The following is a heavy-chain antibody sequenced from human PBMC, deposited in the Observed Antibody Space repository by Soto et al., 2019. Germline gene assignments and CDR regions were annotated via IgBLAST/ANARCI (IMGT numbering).Heavy chain of an antibody. Sequence: QVQLVQSGAEVKKPGASVKVSCKTSGYTFTSYAVHWARQAPGQRLEWMGWINAGNGNTEYSQKFQGRVTFTRDTSASTAHMELSSLRSEDTPVYYCVAVDYGDYWGQGTLVTVSS. CDR1: GYTFTSYA. CDR2: INAGNGNT. V-gene: IGHV1-3*01. J-gene: IGHJ4*02. CDR3: VAVDYGDY. D-gene: IGHD6-19*01.